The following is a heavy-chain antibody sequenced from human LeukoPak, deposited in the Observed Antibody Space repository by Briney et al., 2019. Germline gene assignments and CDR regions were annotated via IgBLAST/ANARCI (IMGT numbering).Heavy chain of an antibody. V-gene: IGHV4-34*01. J-gene: IGHJ3*02. D-gene: IGHD3-16*02. CDR2: ISHRGSI. CDR1: GGSFSGSS. CDR3: ARGVLGDLSLGALDI. Sequence: SETLSLTCAVSGGSFSGSSWSWIRQPPGKGLEWVGEISHRGSINHNPSLKSRVTMSVDTSKNHFSLKLNSVTATDTAVYYCARGVLGDLSLGALDIWGQGTMVTVSS.